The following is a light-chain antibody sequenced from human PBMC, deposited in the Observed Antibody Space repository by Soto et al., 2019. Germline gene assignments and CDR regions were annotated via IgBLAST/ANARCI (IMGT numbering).Light chain of an antibody. CDR1: QSISSW. CDR3: QQYNSYSVT. CDR2: DAS. J-gene: IGKJ1*01. V-gene: IGKV1-5*01. Sequence: DIQMTQSPPTLSASLGDRVTITCRASQSISSWLAWFQQKPGKAPKLLIYDASNLQSGVPSRFSGSGSGTEFTLTISSLQPDDFATYYCQQYNSYSVTFGQGTKVEIK.